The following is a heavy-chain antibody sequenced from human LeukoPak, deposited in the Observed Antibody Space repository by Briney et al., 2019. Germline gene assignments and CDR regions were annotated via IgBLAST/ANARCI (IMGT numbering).Heavy chain of an antibody. Sequence: PSETLSLTCTVSGGSISSYYWSWIRQPPGKGLEWIGYIYYGGSTNYNPSLKSRVTISVDTSKNQFSLKLSSVTAADTAVYYCARDLVTVTKGFDIWGQGTMVSVSS. D-gene: IGHD4-17*01. J-gene: IGHJ3*02. CDR2: IYYGGST. CDR1: GGSISSYY. CDR3: ARDLVTVTKGFDI. V-gene: IGHV4-59*01.